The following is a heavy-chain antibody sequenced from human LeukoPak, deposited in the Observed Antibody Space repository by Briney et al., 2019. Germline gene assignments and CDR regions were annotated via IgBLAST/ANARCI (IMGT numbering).Heavy chain of an antibody. CDR1: GYTFTRYH. D-gene: IGHD2-15*01. Sequence: ASVKVSCKSSGYTFTRYHLHGVRQAPGQGLEWMGWINPNSGGTKYAQKFQGRVTMTRDTSISTAYKELRRLTADDTAVSYCARGSGPYYCVIDVWGQGTTVTVSS. J-gene: IGHJ6*02. CDR2: INPNSGGT. V-gene: IGHV1-2*02. CDR3: ARGSGPYYCVIDV.